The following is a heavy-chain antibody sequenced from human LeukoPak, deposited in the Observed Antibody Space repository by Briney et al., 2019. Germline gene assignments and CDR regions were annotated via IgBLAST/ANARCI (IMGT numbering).Heavy chain of an antibody. J-gene: IGHJ3*02. Sequence: GASVKVSCKASGGTFSSYAISWVRQAPGQGLEWMGGIIPIFGTANYAQKFQGRVTITADESTSTAYMELSSLRSDDTAVYYCATGRDYFGSGNNDAFDIWGQGTMVTVSS. D-gene: IGHD3-10*01. V-gene: IGHV1-69*13. CDR3: ATGRDYFGSGNNDAFDI. CDR2: IIPIFGTA. CDR1: GGTFSSYA.